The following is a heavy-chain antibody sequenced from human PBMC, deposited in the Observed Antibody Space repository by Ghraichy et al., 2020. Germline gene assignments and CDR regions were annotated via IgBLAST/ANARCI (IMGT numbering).Heavy chain of an antibody. Sequence: SETLSLTCAVYGGSFSGYYWSWIRQPPGKGLEWIGEINHSGSTNYNPSLKSRVTISVDTSKNQFSLKLSSVTAADTAVYYCARATIRDGMDVWGQGTTVTVS. CDR3: ARATIRDGMDV. J-gene: IGHJ6*02. D-gene: IGHD5-12*01. CDR2: INHSGST. V-gene: IGHV4-34*01. CDR1: GGSFSGYY.